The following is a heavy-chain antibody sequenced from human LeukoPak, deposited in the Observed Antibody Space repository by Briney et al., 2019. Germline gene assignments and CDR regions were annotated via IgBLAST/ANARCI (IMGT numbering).Heavy chain of an antibody. D-gene: IGHD3-22*01. J-gene: IGHJ4*02. CDR2: INHSGST. V-gene: IGHV4-34*01. CDR1: GGSFSGYY. Sequence: SETLSLTCAVYGGSFSGYYWSWIRQPPGKGLEWIGEINHSGSTNYNPSLKSRVTISVDTPKNQFSLKLSSVTAADTAVYYCASTYYYDSSGYLLDYWGQGTLVTVSS. CDR3: ASTYYYDSSGYLLDY.